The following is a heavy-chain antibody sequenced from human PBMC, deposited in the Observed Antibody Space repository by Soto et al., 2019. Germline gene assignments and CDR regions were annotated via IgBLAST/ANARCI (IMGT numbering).Heavy chain of an antibody. CDR2: IIPIFGTA. CDR3: ATQGYSSGWEDYYYYYGMDV. D-gene: IGHD6-19*01. V-gene: IGHV1-69*13. CDR1: GGTFSSYA. J-gene: IGHJ6*02. Sequence: SVKVSCKASGGTFSSYAISWVRQAPGQGLEWMGGIIPIFGTANYAQKFQGRVTITADESTSTAYMELSSLRSEDTAVYYCATQGYSSGWEDYYYYYGMDVWGQGTTVTAP.